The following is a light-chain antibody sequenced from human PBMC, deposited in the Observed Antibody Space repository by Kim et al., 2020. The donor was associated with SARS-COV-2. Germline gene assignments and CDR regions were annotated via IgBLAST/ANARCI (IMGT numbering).Light chain of an antibody. CDR1: SNINCGSHN. CDR3: MIWPRNAVL. Sequence: LTCTLTSNINCGSHNVYSFQQKPGSPPRYLLYFFSDSDKGQGSGVPSRFSGSKDASANTGILLISGLQSEDEADYYCMIWPRNAVLFGGGTQLTVL. CDR2: FFSDSDK. V-gene: IGLV5-37*01. J-gene: IGLJ2*01.